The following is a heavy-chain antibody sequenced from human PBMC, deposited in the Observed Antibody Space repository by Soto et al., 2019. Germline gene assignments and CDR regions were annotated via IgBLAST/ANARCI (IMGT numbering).Heavy chain of an antibody. CDR2: ISSRSTHT. Sequence: QVQLVESGGAVVKPGGSLRLSCVASGFTFSDYYLSWVRQAPGEGLAWISYISSRSTHTFYEDTVEGRFTISRDSAKNSLFLQMNSLRAEDTAVYYFARVGYSDQELPIPPRWYFDLWGRGTLVTVSS. J-gene: IGHJ2*01. CDR3: ARVGYSDQELPIPPRWYFDL. CDR1: GFTFSDYY. V-gene: IGHV3-11*05. D-gene: IGHD5-12*01.